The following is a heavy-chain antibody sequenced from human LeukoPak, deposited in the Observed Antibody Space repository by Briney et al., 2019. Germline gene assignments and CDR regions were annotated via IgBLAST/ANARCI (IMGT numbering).Heavy chain of an antibody. CDR3: ARGTHRRIAVY. V-gene: IGHV1-69*13. CDR2: IIPIFGTA. Sequence: GASVKVSCKVSGYTLTELSMHWVRQAPGKGLEWMGGIIPIFGTANYAQKFQGRVTITADESTSTAYMELSSLRSEDTAVYYCARGTHRRIAVYWGQGTLVTVSS. D-gene: IGHD6-13*01. CDR1: GYTLTELS. J-gene: IGHJ4*02.